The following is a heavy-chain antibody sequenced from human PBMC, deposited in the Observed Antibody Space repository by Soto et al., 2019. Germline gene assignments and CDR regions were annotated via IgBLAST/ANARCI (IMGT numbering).Heavy chain of an antibody. Sequence: SETRCLTCTVCGGYISRGGYYWSWIRQHPGKGLEWIGYIYYSGSTYYNPSLKSRVTISVDTSKNQFSLKLSSVTAADTAVYYCARVCGGDCHYGMDVWGQGTTVT. CDR3: ARVCGGDCHYGMDV. J-gene: IGHJ6*02. V-gene: IGHV4-31*03. CDR2: IYYSGST. D-gene: IGHD2-21*02. CDR1: GGYISRGGYY.